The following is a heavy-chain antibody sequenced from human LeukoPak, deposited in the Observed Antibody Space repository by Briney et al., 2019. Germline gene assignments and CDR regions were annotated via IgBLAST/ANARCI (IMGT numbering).Heavy chain of an antibody. CDR2: ISAYNGNT. CDR3: AKADSGSYPTSGGARKGDAFDI. D-gene: IGHD1-26*01. CDR1: GYTFTSYG. V-gene: IGHV1-18*01. J-gene: IGHJ3*02. Sequence: ASVKVSCKASGYTFTSYGISWVRQAPGQGLEWMGWISAYNGNTNYAQKLQGRVTMTTDTSTSTAYMELRSLRSDDTALYYCAKADSGSYPTSGGARKGDAFDIWGQGTMVTVSS.